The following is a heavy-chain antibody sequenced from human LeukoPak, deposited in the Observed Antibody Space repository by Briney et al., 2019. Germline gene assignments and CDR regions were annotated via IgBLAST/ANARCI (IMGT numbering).Heavy chain of an antibody. CDR2: LYSDGNS. CDR3: ARGLVPLSANTLWY. J-gene: IGHJ4*02. V-gene: IGHV3-53*01. CDR1: GFTVITND. Sequence: GGSLRLSCAASGFTVITNDMTWVRQAPGKGLEWVSVLYSDGNSKYADSVQSRFTISRDNSHNNQDLQQISLRRADNAAYYYARGLVPLSANTLWYGGQGTLVTVSS. D-gene: IGHD3-16*01.